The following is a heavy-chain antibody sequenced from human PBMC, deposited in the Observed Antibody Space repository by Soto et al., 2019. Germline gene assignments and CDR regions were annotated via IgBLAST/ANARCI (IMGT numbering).Heavy chain of an antibody. CDR3: ARGEGDYVWGSYRTYNWFDP. V-gene: IGHV3-48*02. J-gene: IGHJ5*02. Sequence: GSLRLSCAASGFTFSDYYMNWVRQAPGKGLEWVSYISSSSVKIDYADSVKGRFTISRDNAKNSLFLQMNSLRDEDTAVYYCARGEGDYVWGSYRTYNWFDPWGQGTLVTVSS. CDR2: ISSSSVKI. D-gene: IGHD3-16*02. CDR1: GFTFSDYY.